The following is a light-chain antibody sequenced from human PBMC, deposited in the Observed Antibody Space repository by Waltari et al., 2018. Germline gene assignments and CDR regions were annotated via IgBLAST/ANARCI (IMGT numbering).Light chain of an antibody. J-gene: IGKJ1*01. Sequence: GDRVTVICRASQGINKELNWYQQKPGKAPTLLIYATSSLQTGVSSRFSGSGSGTDFTLTISGLQPEDVATYYCQQDYTSPWTFGQGTKVEIK. CDR1: QGINKE. V-gene: IGKV1-27*01. CDR2: ATS. CDR3: QQDYTSPWT.